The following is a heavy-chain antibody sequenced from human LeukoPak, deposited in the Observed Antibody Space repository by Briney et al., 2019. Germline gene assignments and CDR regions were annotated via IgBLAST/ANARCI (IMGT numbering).Heavy chain of an antibody. CDR1: GFTFSDYY. D-gene: IGHD6-6*01. CDR2: ISSGSSYT. V-gene: IGHV3-11*06. CDR3: ARARGSIPSSSFDY. Sequence: PGGSLRLSCAASGFTFSDYYMTWIRQAPGKGLEWVSYISSGSSYTDYADSVKGRFTISRDNAKNSLDLQMNILRAEDTALYYRARARGSIPSSSFDYWGQGALVTVSS. J-gene: IGHJ4*02.